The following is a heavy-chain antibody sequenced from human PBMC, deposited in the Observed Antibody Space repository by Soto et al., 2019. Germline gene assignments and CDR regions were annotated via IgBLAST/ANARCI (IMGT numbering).Heavy chain of an antibody. CDR3: ARDQARPRYCSGGSCYSESWGLDY. D-gene: IGHD2-15*01. V-gene: IGHV3-7*01. J-gene: IGHJ4*02. Sequence: PGGSLRLSCAASGFTFSSYWMSWFRQAPGKGLEWVANIKQDGSEKYYVDSVKGRFTISRDNAKNSLYLQMNSLRAEDTAVYYCARDQARPRYCSGGSCYSESWGLDYWGQGTLVTVSS. CDR2: IKQDGSEK. CDR1: GFTFSSYW.